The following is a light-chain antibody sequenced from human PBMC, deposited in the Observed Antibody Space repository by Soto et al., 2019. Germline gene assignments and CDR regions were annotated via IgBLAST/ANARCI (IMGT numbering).Light chain of an antibody. CDR1: QSVSRNF. V-gene: IGKV3-20*01. Sequence: ENVLTQSPGTLSLSPGERATLSCRASQSVSRNFLAWYQQKPGQAPRLLIYHASNRATGIPDRFSGRGSGTDFTLTISRLEPEDFAMYYCQQYASARRTFGQGTNLEIK. J-gene: IGKJ2*01. CDR3: QQYASARRT. CDR2: HAS.